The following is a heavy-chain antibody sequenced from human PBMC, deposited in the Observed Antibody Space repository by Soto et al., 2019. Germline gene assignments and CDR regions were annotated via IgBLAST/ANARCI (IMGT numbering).Heavy chain of an antibody. CDR3: AVASGSLYYYGMDV. CDR2: IIPILGIA. J-gene: IGHJ6*02. D-gene: IGHD6-13*01. CDR1: GGTFSSYT. V-gene: IGHV1-69*02. Sequence: QVQLVQSGAEVKKPGSSVKVSCKASGGTFSSYTISWVRQAPGQGLEWMGRIIPILGIANYAQKFQGRVTITADKSTSTAYMELSSLRSEDTAVYYCAVASGSLYYYGMDVWGQGTTVTVSS.